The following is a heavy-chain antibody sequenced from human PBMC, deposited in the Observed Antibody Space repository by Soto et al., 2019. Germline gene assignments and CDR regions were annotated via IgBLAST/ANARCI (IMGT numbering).Heavy chain of an antibody. D-gene: IGHD3-10*01. Sequence: QEQLVESGGGVVQPGRSLRLSCAASGFTFSSYGMHWVRQAPGKGLEWVAVIWYDGSNKHYADSVKGRFTISRDNSKNTLYVQMNSLRAEDTAVYYCARDLFGAEDYWGQGTLVTVSS. CDR2: IWYDGSNK. V-gene: IGHV3-33*01. CDR1: GFTFSSYG. CDR3: ARDLFGAEDY. J-gene: IGHJ4*02.